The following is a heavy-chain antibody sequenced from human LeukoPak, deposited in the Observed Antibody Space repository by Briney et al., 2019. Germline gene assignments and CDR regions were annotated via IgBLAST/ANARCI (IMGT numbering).Heavy chain of an antibody. D-gene: IGHD5-18*01. Sequence: QPGGSLRLSCAASGFTSSSFAMSWVRQAPGKRLEWVSAISASGDSTDYAGSVRGRFTTSRDNSRNMLYLQMNTLRVEDTAVYYCAKGYYTYGNDYFDCWGQGTLVIVSS. J-gene: IGHJ4*02. V-gene: IGHV3-23*01. CDR1: GFTSSSFA. CDR3: AKGYYTYGNDYFDC. CDR2: ISASGDST.